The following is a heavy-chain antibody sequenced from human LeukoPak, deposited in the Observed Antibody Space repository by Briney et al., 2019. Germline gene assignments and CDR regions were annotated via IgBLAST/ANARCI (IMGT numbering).Heavy chain of an antibody. CDR1: RFIFGNYA. CDR3: VKEGYGSTWNADFDY. V-gene: IGHV3-23*01. D-gene: IGHD6-13*01. CDR2: ISGSGVVT. Sequence: PGGSLRLSCAASRFIFGNYAMSWVRQAPGKGLEWVSAISGSGVVTYYADSVKGRFTISRDNSKNTLYLQMNSLRAEDTAVYYCVKEGYGSTWNADFDYWGQGTLVIVSS. J-gene: IGHJ4*02.